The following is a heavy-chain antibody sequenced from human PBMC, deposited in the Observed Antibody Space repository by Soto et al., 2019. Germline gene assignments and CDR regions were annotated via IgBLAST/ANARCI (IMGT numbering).Heavy chain of an antibody. J-gene: IGHJ3*01. CDR1: GFTFGSYW. D-gene: IGHD3-10*01. Sequence: GGSLSLSCAASGFTFGSYWMSWVRQAPGKGLEWVANINQGGREKNYVDSVKGRFSISRDDAEKSHHLQMNSLRAEDTAVYYCAKYGSGSYGAYAFDLWGQGTMVTVSS. CDR2: INQGGREK. CDR3: AKYGSGSYGAYAFDL. V-gene: IGHV3-7*01.